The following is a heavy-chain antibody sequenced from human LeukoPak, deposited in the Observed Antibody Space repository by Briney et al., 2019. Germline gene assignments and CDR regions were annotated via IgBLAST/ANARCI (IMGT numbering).Heavy chain of an antibody. J-gene: IGHJ3*02. D-gene: IGHD2-2*01. CDR3: ARQKCTSTSCLTKNAFDI. CDR1: GSISSYY. CDR2: IYTSGST. Sequence: SETLSLTCTVSGSISSYYWSWIRQPPGKGLEWIGYIYTSGSTNYNPSLKSRVTISVDTSKNQFSLDLSSVTAADKAVYYCARQKCTSTSCLTKNAFDIWGQGTMVTVSS. V-gene: IGHV4-4*09.